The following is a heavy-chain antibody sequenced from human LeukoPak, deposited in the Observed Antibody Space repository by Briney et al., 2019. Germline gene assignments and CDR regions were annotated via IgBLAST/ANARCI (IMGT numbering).Heavy chain of an antibody. J-gene: IGHJ6*03. CDR3: SKGLPLTFYYMDV. CDR1: GVTFATYG. Sequence: GGSLRLSCVASGVTFATYGMHWVRQAPGKGLEWVAFVRYDGIDKYYGDSVKGRFTISRDNSKNTLYLQMNSLRVEDTAVYFCSKGLPLTFYYMDVWGQGTTVTVS. CDR2: VRYDGIDK. V-gene: IGHV3-30*02.